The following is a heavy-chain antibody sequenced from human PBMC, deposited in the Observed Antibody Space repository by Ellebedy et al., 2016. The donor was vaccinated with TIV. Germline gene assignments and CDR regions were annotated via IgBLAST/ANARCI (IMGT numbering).Heavy chain of an antibody. CDR3: ATRVTTRYFDL. V-gene: IGHV4-4*07. D-gene: IGHD4-17*01. CDR1: GGSISSYY. Sequence: SETLSLXCTVSGGSISSYYWNWIRQPAGKGLEWIGRIYTSGSTNYNPSLKSRVTMSVDMSKSQFSLKLSSVTAADTAVYYCATRVTTRYFDLWGRGTLVTVSS. J-gene: IGHJ2*01. CDR2: IYTSGST.